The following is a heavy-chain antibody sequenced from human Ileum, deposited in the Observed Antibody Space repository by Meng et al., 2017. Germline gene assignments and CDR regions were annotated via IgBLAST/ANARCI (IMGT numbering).Heavy chain of an antibody. Sequence: QVEPREGGAGLLKSSETLCLACAVFGGSYSGYCWSWVRQPAGKGLEWIGEINHSGSTNYNPSLKSRVTISVDTSKNQFSPKLSSVTAADTAVYYCARGGPWFDPWGQGTLVTVSS. J-gene: IGHJ5*02. CDR1: GGSYSGYC. V-gene: IGHV4-34*01. CDR3: ARGGPWFDP. CDR2: INHSGST.